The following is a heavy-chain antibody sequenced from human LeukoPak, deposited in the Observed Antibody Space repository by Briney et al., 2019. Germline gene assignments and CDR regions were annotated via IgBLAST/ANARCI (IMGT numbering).Heavy chain of an antibody. CDR2: IIPILAIT. Sequence: SVKVSCKASGGTFSSYAISWVRQASGHGLEWIGRIIPILAITHYAQRFEGRVTITADESATTAYMELSSLTSEDTALYFCARYYGVISVTAGFQYCGQGTLVTVSS. CDR3: ARYYGVISVTAGFQY. V-gene: IGHV1-69*04. D-gene: IGHD4-17*01. CDR1: GGTFSSYA. J-gene: IGHJ1*01.